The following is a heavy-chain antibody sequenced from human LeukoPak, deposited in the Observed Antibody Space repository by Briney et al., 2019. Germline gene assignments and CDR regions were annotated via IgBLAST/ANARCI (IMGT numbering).Heavy chain of an antibody. V-gene: IGHV4-59*12. CDR2: IYYSGST. D-gene: IGHD6-13*01. CDR1: GGSISSYY. Sequence: SETLSLTCTVSGGSISSYYWSWIRQPPGKGLEWIGYIYYSGSTNYNPSLKSRVTISVDTSKNQFSLKLSSVTAADTAVYYCARGRGYSSSRQPYYLDYWGQGTLVTVSS. CDR3: ARGRGYSSSRQPYYLDY. J-gene: IGHJ4*02.